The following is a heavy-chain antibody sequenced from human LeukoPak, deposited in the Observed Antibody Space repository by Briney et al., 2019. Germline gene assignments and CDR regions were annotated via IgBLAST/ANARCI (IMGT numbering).Heavy chain of an antibody. Sequence: GGSLRLSCAASGFTFSSYWMSWVRQAPGKGLEWVANIKQDGSEKYYVDSVKGRFTIPRDNAKNSLYLQMNSLRADDTAVYYCAKESGYDVDFDYWGQGTLVTVSS. CDR1: GFTFSSYW. V-gene: IGHV3-7*03. CDR2: IKQDGSEK. J-gene: IGHJ4*02. D-gene: IGHD5-12*01. CDR3: AKESGYDVDFDY.